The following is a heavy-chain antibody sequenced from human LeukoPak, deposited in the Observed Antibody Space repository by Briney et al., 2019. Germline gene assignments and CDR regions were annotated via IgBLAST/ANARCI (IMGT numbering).Heavy chain of an antibody. J-gene: IGHJ6*04. D-gene: IGHD3-10*01. CDR2: IRSKANTCAT. Sequence: QSGGSLRLSCAASGFTFSGSAMHWVRQASGKGLEWVGRIRSKANTCATAYVASVKGRFTISRDDSKNTAYLQMNSLKTEDTAVYYCNYGSHVWGKGTTVTVSS. CDR3: NYGSHV. CDR1: GFTFSGSA. V-gene: IGHV3-73*01.